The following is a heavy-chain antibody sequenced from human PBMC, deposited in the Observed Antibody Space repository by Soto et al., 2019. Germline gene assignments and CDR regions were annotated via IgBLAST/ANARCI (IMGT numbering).Heavy chain of an antibody. Sequence: SDTLSLTCNVSGVSLSSYYVTWLRQSPGKGLEWIGYVYFSGNTNYNPSLKNRVTISIDTSKNQFSLRLASVTAADTAFYYCGSVRPSGYVLSWGQGTLVTVSS. CDR1: GVSLSSYY. CDR2: VYFSGNT. J-gene: IGHJ5*02. CDR3: GSVRPSGYVLS. D-gene: IGHD6-25*01. V-gene: IGHV4-59*01.